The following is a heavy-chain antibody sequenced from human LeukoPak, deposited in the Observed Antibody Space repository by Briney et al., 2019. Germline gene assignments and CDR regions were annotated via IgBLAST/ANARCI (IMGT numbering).Heavy chain of an antibody. D-gene: IGHD2-15*01. V-gene: IGHV4-61*01. J-gene: IGHJ3*02. Sequence: SETLSLTCTVSGGFVSSCSYYWTWVRQPPGKGLEWIGYISYSGSTNYNPSLKSRVTISVDTSKNQFSLNLSSVTAADTAVYYCARRGSGGRSFDIWGQGTMVTVSS. CDR3: ARRGSGGRSFDI. CDR2: ISYSGST. CDR1: GGFVSSCSYY.